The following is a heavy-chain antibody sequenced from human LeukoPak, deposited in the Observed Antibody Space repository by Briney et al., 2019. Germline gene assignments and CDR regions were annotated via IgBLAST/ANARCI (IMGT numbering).Heavy chain of an antibody. J-gene: IGHJ4*02. Sequence: PSETLSLTCTVSGGSISSGSYYWSWIRQPAGKGLEWIGRIYTSGSTNYNPSLKSRVTISVDTSKNQFSLKLSSATAADTAVYYCARASGHYGSGSLFDYWGQGTLVTVSS. V-gene: IGHV4-61*02. D-gene: IGHD3-10*01. CDR1: GGSISSGSYY. CDR2: IYTSGST. CDR3: ARASGHYGSGSLFDY.